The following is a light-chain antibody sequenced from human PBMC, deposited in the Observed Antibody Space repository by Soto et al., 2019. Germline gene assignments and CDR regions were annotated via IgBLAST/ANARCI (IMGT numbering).Light chain of an antibody. Sequence: QSALTQPPSASGSPGQSVTISCTGTSSDVGGYDYVSWYQQHPGKAPKVMIYEVSKRPSGVPERFSGANSGNTASLTASGLDAEDEAYYYRSSYAGINALIFGGGTKLTVL. V-gene: IGLV2-8*01. CDR2: EVS. CDR3: SSYAGINALI. CDR1: SSDVGGYDY. J-gene: IGLJ2*01.